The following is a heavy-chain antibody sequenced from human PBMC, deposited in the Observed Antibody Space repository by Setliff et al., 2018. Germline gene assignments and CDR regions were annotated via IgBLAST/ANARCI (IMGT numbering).Heavy chain of an antibody. CDR3: YGMDV. CDR1: GGSIRNYY. CDR2: VYYIGTT. V-gene: IGHV4-59*01. Sequence: SETLSLTCTVSGGSIRNYYWSWIRQPPGKGLEWIGYVYYIGTTNYDPSLKSRVTISVDPSKNQVSLKLSSATAADTAVYYNYGMDVWGQGTTVTVSS. J-gene: IGHJ6*02.